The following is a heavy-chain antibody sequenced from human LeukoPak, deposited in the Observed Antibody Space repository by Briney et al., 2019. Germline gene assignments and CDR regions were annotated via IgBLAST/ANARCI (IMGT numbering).Heavy chain of an antibody. D-gene: IGHD3-10*01. V-gene: IGHV1-69*01. CDR1: GGTFSSYA. Sequence: SVKVSCKASGGTFSSYAISWVRQAPGQGLEWMGGIIPIFGTANYAQKFQGRVTITADESTSTAYMELSSLRSEDTAVYYCARMDGLLWFGEFPHAFDIWGQGAMVTVSS. CDR3: ARMDGLLWFGEFPHAFDI. J-gene: IGHJ3*02. CDR2: IIPIFGTA.